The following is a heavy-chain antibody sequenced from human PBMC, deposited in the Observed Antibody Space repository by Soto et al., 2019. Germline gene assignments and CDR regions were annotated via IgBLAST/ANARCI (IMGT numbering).Heavy chain of an antibody. CDR1: GFTFSSYW. CDR2: INSDGSTT. Sequence: EVQLVESGGGLVQPGGSLRLSCAASGFTFSSYWMHWVRQTPGKGLVWVSRINSDGSTTSYADSVKGRFTISRDNAKNTLFLQMNSLRAEDTAVYYCARVAVTQYHFDYGGQGTLVTVSS. CDR3: ARVAVTQYHFDY. D-gene: IGHD2-21*02. J-gene: IGHJ4*02. V-gene: IGHV3-74*01.